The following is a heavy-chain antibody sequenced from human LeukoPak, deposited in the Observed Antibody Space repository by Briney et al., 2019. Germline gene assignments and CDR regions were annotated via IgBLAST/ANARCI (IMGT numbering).Heavy chain of an antibody. CDR2: IYYSGST. Sequence: ESSETLSLTCTVSGVSISSYYWSWIRQPPGKGLEWIGYIYYSGSTNYNASLRSRVTISVDTSKNQFSLKLRSVNAAETAVYYCARGIAAAYTPGPVKYNWFDPWGQGTLVTVSS. D-gene: IGHD6-13*01. CDR3: ARGIAAAYTPGPVKYNWFDP. CDR1: GVSISSYY. J-gene: IGHJ5*02. V-gene: IGHV4-59*01.